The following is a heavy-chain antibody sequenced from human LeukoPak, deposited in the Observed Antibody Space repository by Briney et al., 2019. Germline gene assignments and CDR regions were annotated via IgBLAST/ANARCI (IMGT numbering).Heavy chain of an antibody. CDR1: GGSISTSNYY. CDR2: IFYSGST. CDR3: ARATVRGSPDY. J-gene: IGHJ4*02. Sequence: PSETLSLTCTVSGGSISTSNYYWGWIRQPPGKGLEWIGNIFYSGSTYYNPSLKSRVTISVDKSKNQFSLKLSSVTAADTAVYYCARATVRGSPDYWGQGTLVTVSS. D-gene: IGHD4-11*01. V-gene: IGHV4-39*07.